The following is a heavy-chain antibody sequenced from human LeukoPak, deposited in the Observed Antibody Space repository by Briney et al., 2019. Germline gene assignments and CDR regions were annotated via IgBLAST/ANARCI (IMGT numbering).Heavy chain of an antibody. J-gene: IGHJ4*02. V-gene: IGHV4-4*07. CDR1: GASFSNYY. CDR3: ARLGFSNSGSYLAPSDY. CDR2: IYTSGTT. Sequence: ASETLSLTCTVSGASFSNYYWSWIRQPAGKGLECIGRIYTSGTTNYNPSLKSRVTMSVDTSKNQFSLKLSSVTAADTAVYYCARLGFSNSGSYLAPSDYWGQGTLVTVSS. D-gene: IGHD1-26*01.